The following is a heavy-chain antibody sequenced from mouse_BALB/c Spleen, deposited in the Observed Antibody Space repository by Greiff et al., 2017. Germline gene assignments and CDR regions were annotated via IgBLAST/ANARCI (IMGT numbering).Heavy chain of an antibody. D-gene: IGHD1-1*01. Sequence: EVMLVESGGGLVKPGGSLKLSYAASGFTFSSYAMSWVRQSPEKRLEWVAEISSGGSYTYYPDTVTGRFTISRDNAKNTLYLEMSSLRSEDTAMYYCARGITTVVATNAMDYWGQGTSVTVSS. J-gene: IGHJ4*01. V-gene: IGHV5-9-4*01. CDR1: GFTFSSYA. CDR2: ISSGGSYT. CDR3: ARGITTVVATNAMDY.